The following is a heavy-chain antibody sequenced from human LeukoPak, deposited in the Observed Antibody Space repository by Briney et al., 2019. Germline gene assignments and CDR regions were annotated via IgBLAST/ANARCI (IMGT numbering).Heavy chain of an antibody. V-gene: IGHV1-2*02. CDR2: INPNSGGT. D-gene: IGHD3-9*01. Sequence: RASVKVSCKASGYTFTGYYMHWVRQAPGQGLEWMGWINPNSGGTNYAQKFQGRVTMTRDTSINTAYMELSRLRSDDTAVYYCARDPNIRYFDWSRFDYWGQGSLVTVSS. CDR3: ARDPNIRYFDWSRFDY. CDR1: GYTFTGYY. J-gene: IGHJ4*02.